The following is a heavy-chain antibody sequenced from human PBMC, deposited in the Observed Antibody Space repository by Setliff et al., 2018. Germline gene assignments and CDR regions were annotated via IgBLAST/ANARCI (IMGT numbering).Heavy chain of an antibody. D-gene: IGHD3-16*01. CDR1: GFTFSTYW. CDR2: VNSDGSST. CDR3: ARTTGYRLEGDFDY. J-gene: IGHJ4*02. Sequence: PGGSLRLSCAASGFTFSTYWMSWVRQAPGKGLVWVSRVNSDGSSTIYADSVKGRFTISRDNAKNSLYLQMTSLRAEDTAIYYCARTTGYRLEGDFDYWGQGTLVTVSS. V-gene: IGHV3-74*01.